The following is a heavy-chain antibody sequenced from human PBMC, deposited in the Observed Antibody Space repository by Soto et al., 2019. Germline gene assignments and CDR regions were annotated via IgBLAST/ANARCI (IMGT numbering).Heavy chain of an antibody. J-gene: IGHJ4*02. V-gene: IGHV3-21*01. Sequence: GGSLRLSCAASGFTFSSYSMNWVRQAPGKGLEWVSSISSSSSYIYYADSVKGRFTISRDNAKNSLYLQMNSLRAEDTAVYYCERDAIVVVPAAPDYWGQGTLVTVSS. CDR1: GFTFSSYS. D-gene: IGHD2-2*01. CDR2: ISSSSSYI. CDR3: ERDAIVVVPAAPDY.